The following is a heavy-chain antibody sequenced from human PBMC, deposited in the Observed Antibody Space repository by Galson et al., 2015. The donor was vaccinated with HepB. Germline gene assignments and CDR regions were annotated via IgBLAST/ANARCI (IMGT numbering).Heavy chain of an antibody. Sequence: SLRLSCAASGFTFSSYAMHWVRQAPGKGLEWVAVISYDGSNKYYADSVKGRFTISRDNSKNTLYLQMNSLRAEDTAVCYCARSPASIATGAAFDIWGQGTMVTVSS. J-gene: IGHJ3*02. CDR2: ISYDGSNK. D-gene: IGHD6-6*01. CDR1: GFTFSSYA. V-gene: IGHV3-30-3*01. CDR3: ARSPASIATGAAFDI.